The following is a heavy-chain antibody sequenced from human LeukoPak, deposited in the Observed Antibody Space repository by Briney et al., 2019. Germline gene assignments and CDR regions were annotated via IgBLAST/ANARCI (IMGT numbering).Heavy chain of an antibody. V-gene: IGHV1-2*02. CDR1: GYTFTGYY. CDR2: INPNSGGT. CDR3: ARVPRGDRIVEEDWFDP. J-gene: IGHJ5*02. Sequence: ASVKVSCKASGYTFTGYYMHWVRQAPGQGLEWMGWINPNSGGTNYAQKFQGRVTMTRDTSISTAYMELSRLRSDDTAVYYCARVPRGDRIVEEDWFDPWGQGTLVTVSS. D-gene: IGHD3-22*01.